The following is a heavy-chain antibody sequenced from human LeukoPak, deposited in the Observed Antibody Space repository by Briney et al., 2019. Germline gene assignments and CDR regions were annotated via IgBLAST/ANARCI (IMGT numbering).Heavy chain of an antibody. D-gene: IGHD5-18*01. V-gene: IGHV3-66*01. CDR1: GFTVSSNY. CDR3: AREAVDTIGFDY. CDR2: IYSGGST. Sequence: PGGSLRLSCAASGFTVSSNYMSWVRQAPGKGLEWVSVIYSGGSTYYADSVKGRFTISRDNSKTTLYLQMNSLRAEDTAVYYCAREAVDTIGFDYWGQGTLVTVSS. J-gene: IGHJ4*02.